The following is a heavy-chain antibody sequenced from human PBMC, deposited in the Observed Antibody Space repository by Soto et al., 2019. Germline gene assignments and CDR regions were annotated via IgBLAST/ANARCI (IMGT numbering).Heavy chain of an antibody. CDR1: GGSFSGYY. CDR2: INHSGST. V-gene: IGHV4-34*01. D-gene: IGHD2-2*01. Sequence: SETLSLTCAVYGGSFSGYYWSWIRQPPGKGLEWIGEINHSGSTNYNPSLKSRVTISVDTSKNQFSLKLSSVTAADTAVYYCARGHGDIVVVPAPTGAHMDVWGKGTTVTVSS. J-gene: IGHJ6*03. CDR3: ARGHGDIVVVPAPTGAHMDV.